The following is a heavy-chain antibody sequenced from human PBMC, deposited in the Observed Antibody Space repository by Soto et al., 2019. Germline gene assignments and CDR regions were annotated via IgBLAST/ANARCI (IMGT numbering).Heavy chain of an antibody. D-gene: IGHD3-22*01. CDR1: GFTFSSYA. CDR3: AKDPFDSSGYYWYDDY. J-gene: IGHJ4*02. Sequence: GGSLRLSCAASGFTFSSYAMSWVRQAPGKGLEWVSAISGSGGSTYYADSVKGRFTFSRDNSKNTLYLQMNSLRAEDTAVYYCAKDPFDSSGYYWYDDYWGQGTLVTVSS. V-gene: IGHV3-23*01. CDR2: ISGSGGST.